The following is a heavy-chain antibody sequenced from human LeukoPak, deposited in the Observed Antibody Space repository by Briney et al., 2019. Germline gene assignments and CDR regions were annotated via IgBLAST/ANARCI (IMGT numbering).Heavy chain of an antibody. J-gene: IGHJ4*02. D-gene: IGHD3-16*01. CDR3: ARCLRGSIVY. CDR1: GFTFSSYS. CDR2: ISSSSSYI. V-gene: IGHV3-21*01. Sequence: GGSLRLSCAASGFTFSSYSMNWVRQAPGKGLVWVSSISSSSSYIYYADSVKGRFTISRDNAKNSLSLQMNSLRAEDTAVYDCARCLRGSIVYWGQGPLVTVSS.